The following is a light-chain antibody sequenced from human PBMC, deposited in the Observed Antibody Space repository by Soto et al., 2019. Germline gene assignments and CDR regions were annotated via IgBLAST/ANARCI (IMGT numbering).Light chain of an antibody. V-gene: IGKV1D-12*01. J-gene: IGKJ1*01. CDR1: QGVSSW. Sequence: DIQMTQSPSSVSASVGDRVTITCRASQGVSSWLAWYQQKPGKAPKLLIYSTSTLQSGVPSRFSGSGSGTDFTLTISSLQPEDFAVYYCQQYNNWPTWTFGQGTKVDIK. CDR3: QQYNNWPTWT. CDR2: STS.